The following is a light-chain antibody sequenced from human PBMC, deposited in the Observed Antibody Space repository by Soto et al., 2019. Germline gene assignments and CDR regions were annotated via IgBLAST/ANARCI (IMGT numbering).Light chain of an antibody. Sequence: DVQMTQSPSSLSASVGDRVTITCRASQSIDMYLSSYQQKPGKAPRLLIYGASTLQSGVPSRFSGSGSGTDFILTIKSLQPEDFATYYCQQSWHSFRTFGQGTKVEIK. V-gene: IGKV1-39*01. CDR3: QQSWHSFRT. CDR1: QSIDMY. J-gene: IGKJ2*01. CDR2: GAS.